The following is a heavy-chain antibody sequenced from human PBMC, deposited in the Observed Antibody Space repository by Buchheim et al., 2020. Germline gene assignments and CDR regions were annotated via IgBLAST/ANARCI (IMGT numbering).Heavy chain of an antibody. D-gene: IGHD6-6*01. Sequence: QVQLQESGPGLVKPSQTLSLTCTVSGGSISSGGFYWSWIRQHPGKGLEWIGYIYYSGSTSYTPSLKSRVTISGDRSKNQFSLKLSSVTAADTAVYYCARGKWGSSSVFYYYGMDVWGQGTT. CDR3: ARGKWGSSSVFYYYGMDV. CDR1: GGSISSGGFY. CDR2: IYYSGST. J-gene: IGHJ6*02. V-gene: IGHV4-31*03.